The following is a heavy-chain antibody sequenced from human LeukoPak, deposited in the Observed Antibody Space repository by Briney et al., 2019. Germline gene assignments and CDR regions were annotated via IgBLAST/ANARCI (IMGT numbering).Heavy chain of an antibody. V-gene: IGHV4-61*01. CDR2: IYYSGST. Sequence: PSETLSLTCSVSGGSISSSSHYWGWIRQPPGKGLEWIGYIYYSGSTNYNPSLKSRVTISVDTSKNQFSLKLSSVTAADTAVYYCARDNYDDAFDIWGQGTMVTVSS. CDR1: GGSISSSSHY. CDR3: ARDNYDDAFDI. D-gene: IGHD3-22*01. J-gene: IGHJ3*02.